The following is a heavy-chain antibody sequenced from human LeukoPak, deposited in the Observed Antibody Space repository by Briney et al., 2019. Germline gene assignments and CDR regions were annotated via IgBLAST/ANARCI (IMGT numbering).Heavy chain of an antibody. Sequence: GASVKVSCKASGYTFTSYGISWVRQAPGQGLEWMGWISVYNGNRNYAQKLQGRVTMATDTSTSTAYMERRSLRSDDTAVYYCARGPYYDFWSGLYNWFDPWGKGTLVTVSS. J-gene: IGHJ5*02. CDR1: GYTFTSYG. CDR3: ARGPYYDFWSGLYNWFDP. D-gene: IGHD3-3*01. V-gene: IGHV1-18*01. CDR2: ISVYNGNR.